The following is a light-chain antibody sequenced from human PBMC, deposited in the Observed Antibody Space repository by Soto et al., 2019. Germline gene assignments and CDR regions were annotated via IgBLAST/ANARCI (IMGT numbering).Light chain of an antibody. Sequence: EIVLTQSRATVSLSTGVGATVSCMANQSVSSYLAWYQQKTGQAPRLLIYDASNRATGIPAMFSGRGSGTDFTLTISSLETEELAVYDCQQYGSSTFTVGPGTKGDIK. V-gene: IGKV3-11*01. CDR2: DAS. CDR3: QQYGSSTFT. J-gene: IGKJ3*01. CDR1: QSVSSY.